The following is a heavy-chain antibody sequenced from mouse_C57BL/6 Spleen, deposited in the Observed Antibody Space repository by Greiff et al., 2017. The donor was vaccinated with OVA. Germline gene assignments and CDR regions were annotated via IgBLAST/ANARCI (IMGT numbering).Heavy chain of an antibody. J-gene: IGHJ4*01. Sequence: QVQLKQPGAELVKPGASVKLSCKASGYTFTSYWMHWVKQRPGQGLEWIGMIHPNSGSTNYNEKFKSKATLTVDKSSSTAYMQLSSLTSEDSAVYYCARGGYYGYDDYAMDYWGQGTSVTVSS. CDR1: GYTFTSYW. D-gene: IGHD2-2*01. CDR2: IHPNSGST. V-gene: IGHV1-64*01. CDR3: ARGGYYGYDDYAMDY.